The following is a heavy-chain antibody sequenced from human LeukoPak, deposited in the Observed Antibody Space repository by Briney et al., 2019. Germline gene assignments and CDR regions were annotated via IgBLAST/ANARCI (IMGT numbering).Heavy chain of an antibody. CDR3: AKGPDLGSGSYFFDY. Sequence: GGSLRLSCAASGFTFSSYGMHWVRQAPGKGLEWVAFIRYDGSNKYYADSVKGRFTISRDNSKNTLYLQMNSLRAEDTAVYYCAKGPDLGSGSYFFDYWGQGTLDTVSS. J-gene: IGHJ4*02. CDR1: GFTFSSYG. CDR2: IRYDGSNK. V-gene: IGHV3-30*02. D-gene: IGHD3-10*01.